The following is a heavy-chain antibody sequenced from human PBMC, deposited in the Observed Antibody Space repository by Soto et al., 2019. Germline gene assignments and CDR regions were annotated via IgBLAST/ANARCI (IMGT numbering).Heavy chain of an antibody. Sequence: PGGSLSLSCAASGFTFSSYSMNWVRQAPGKGLEWDSYISSSSSTIYYADSVKGRFTISRDNAKNSLYLQMNSLRDEDTAVYYCARDLVLGIVVVITLEDYYYYGMDVWGQGTTVTVSS. J-gene: IGHJ6*02. D-gene: IGHD3-22*01. CDR1: GFTFSSYS. CDR3: ARDLVLGIVVVITLEDYYYYGMDV. V-gene: IGHV3-48*02. CDR2: ISSSSSTI.